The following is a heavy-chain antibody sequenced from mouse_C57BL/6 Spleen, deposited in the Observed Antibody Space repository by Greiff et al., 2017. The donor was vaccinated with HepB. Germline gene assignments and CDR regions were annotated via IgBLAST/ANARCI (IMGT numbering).Heavy chain of an antibody. CDR1: GYTFTNYW. D-gene: IGHD1-1*01. V-gene: IGHV1-63*01. CDR3: ARGGDYYGSSGYFDV. J-gene: IGHJ1*03. CDR2: IYPGGGYT. Sequence: QVQLKQSGAELVRPGTSVKMSCKASGYTFTNYWIGWAKQRPGHGLEWIGDIYPGGGYTNYNEKFKGKATLTADKSSSTAYMQFSSLTSEDSAIYYCARGGDYYGSSGYFDVWGTRTTVTVSS.